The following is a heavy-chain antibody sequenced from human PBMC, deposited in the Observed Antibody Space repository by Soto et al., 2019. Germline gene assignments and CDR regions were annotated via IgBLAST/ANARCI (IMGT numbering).Heavy chain of an antibody. Sequence: EVQLLESGGGLVQPGGSLRLSCAASGFTFSSYAMSWVRQAPGKGLEWVSAISGSGGSTYYADSVKGRFTISRDNSKNTLYLQMNSLRAEDTAVYYCAKAHLMSSSASGDWFDPWGQGTLVTVSS. J-gene: IGHJ5*02. V-gene: IGHV3-23*01. CDR2: ISGSGGST. CDR3: AKAHLMSSSASGDWFDP. CDR1: GFTFSSYA. D-gene: IGHD6-6*01.